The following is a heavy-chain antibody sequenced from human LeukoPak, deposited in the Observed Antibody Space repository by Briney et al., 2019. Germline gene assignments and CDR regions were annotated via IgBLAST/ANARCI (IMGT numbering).Heavy chain of an antibody. J-gene: IGHJ4*02. D-gene: IGHD6-13*01. CDR2: IKQDGSQE. CDR1: EFSARNYW. CDR3: VREWAGGLAAAGTRIEGSY. Sequence: GGSLRLSCVVSEFSARNYWMSWVRQAPGKGPEWVANIKQDGSQENYVDSVKDRFTISRDNAKNSVYLQMNGLLVEDTAVYYCVREWAGGLAAAGTRIEGSYWGQGTQVIVSS. V-gene: IGHV3-7*01.